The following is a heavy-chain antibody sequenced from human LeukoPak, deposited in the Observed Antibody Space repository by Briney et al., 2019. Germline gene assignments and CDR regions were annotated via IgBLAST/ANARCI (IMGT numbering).Heavy chain of an antibody. CDR1: GYTFTSYY. J-gene: IGHJ4*02. CDR2: INPSGGST. V-gene: IGHV1-46*01. Sequence: ASVKVSCKASGYTFTSYYMHWVRQAPGQGLEWMGIINPSGGSTSYAQKFQGRVTMTRDTSTSTVYMELSSLRSEDTAVYYCARDPSSLRYFDWLFSNYFDYWGQGTLVTVSS. CDR3: ARDPSSLRYFDWLFSNYFDY. D-gene: IGHD3-9*01.